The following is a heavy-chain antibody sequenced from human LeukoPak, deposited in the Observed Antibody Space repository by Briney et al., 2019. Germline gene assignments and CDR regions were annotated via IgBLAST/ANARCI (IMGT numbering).Heavy chain of an antibody. CDR3: ARDLVGSITMDV. CDR1: GFTLSSYE. Sequence: GGSLRLSCAASGFTLSSYEMNWVRRAPGKGLEWVSYISSSGNTIYYADSVKGRFTISRDNAKNSLYLQVNSLRAEDTAIYYCARDLVGSITMDVWGKGTTVTVSS. V-gene: IGHV3-48*03. D-gene: IGHD5-12*01. J-gene: IGHJ6*03. CDR2: ISSSGNTI.